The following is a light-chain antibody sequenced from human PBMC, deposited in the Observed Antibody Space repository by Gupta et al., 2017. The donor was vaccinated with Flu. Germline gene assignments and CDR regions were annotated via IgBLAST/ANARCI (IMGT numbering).Light chain of an antibody. Sequence: DIQMTQSPSYASASIGDRVTITCRASHNINTWLAWYQQRPGKAPQLLIYLASSLQPGVPSRFSGSGSGAHFTLTIDSLQSEDSATYYCQQGNSFPRTFGGGTRVEI. V-gene: IGKV1-12*01. CDR3: QQGNSFPRT. J-gene: IGKJ4*01. CDR2: LAS. CDR1: HNINTW.